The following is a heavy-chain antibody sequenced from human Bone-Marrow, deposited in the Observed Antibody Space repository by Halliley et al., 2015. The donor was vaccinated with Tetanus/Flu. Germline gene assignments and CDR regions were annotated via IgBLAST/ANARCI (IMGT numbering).Heavy chain of an antibody. J-gene: IGHJ1*01. D-gene: IGHD3-22*01. Sequence: SLRLSCAAFGFSFNSYGMDWVRQAPGKGLEWVSSISNSGTYIYYADSVKGRFTISRDNAKNALHLQMNSLRTEDTAVYYCARDVRYHHDSSGYYPKGYFQHWGQGTLVTVSS. CDR2: ISNSGTYI. CDR3: ARDVRYHHDSSGYYPKGYFQH. CDR1: GFSFNSYG. V-gene: IGHV3-21*01.